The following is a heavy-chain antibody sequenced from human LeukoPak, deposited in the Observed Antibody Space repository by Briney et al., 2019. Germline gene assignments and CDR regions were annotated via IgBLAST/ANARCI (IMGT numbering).Heavy chain of an antibody. CDR3: ARRAVGNSYYYSMDV. J-gene: IGHJ6*03. CDR2: MNPNSGNT. Sequence: ASVTVSCKASGYTFISYDINWVRQVTGQGLEWMGWMNPNSGNTGYAQKFQGRVTITRNTSISTAFMELSSLRYEDTAVYYCARRAVGNSYYYSMDVWGKGTTVTVSS. V-gene: IGHV1-8*03. CDR1: GYTFISYD. D-gene: IGHD6-19*01.